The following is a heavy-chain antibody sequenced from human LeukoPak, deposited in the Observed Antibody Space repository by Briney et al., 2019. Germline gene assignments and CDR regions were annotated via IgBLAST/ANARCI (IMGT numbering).Heavy chain of an antibody. V-gene: IGHV3-74*01. CDR1: GFTFSTYW. Sequence: GRSLRLSCAASGFTFSTYWMHWVRQAPGKGLVWVSRISYDGSSTNYADSVKGRFSISRDSAKNTVYLQMNSLRAEDTAVYYCAREAAVAGIYFDSWGQGTLVTVSS. CDR3: AREAAVAGIYFDS. D-gene: IGHD6-19*01. J-gene: IGHJ4*02. CDR2: ISYDGSST.